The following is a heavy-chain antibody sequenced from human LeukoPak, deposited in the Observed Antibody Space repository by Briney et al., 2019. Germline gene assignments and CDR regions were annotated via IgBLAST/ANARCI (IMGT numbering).Heavy chain of an antibody. CDR2: INYSGST. D-gene: IGHD5-18*01. Sequence: PSETLSLTCTVSGGSISSYYWSWIRQPPGKGLEWIGYINYSGSTNYNPYLKSRVTISVDTSKNQFSLKLSSVTAADTAVYYCARDPRIQLWSDAFDIWGQGTMVTVSS. V-gene: IGHV4-59*01. CDR1: GGSISSYY. CDR3: ARDPRIQLWSDAFDI. J-gene: IGHJ3*02.